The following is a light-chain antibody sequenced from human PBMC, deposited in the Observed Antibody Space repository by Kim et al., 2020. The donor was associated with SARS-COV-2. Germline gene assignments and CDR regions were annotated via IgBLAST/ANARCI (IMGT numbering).Light chain of an antibody. J-gene: IGKJ1*01. Sequence: SPGERATLACWANQSIGTTLAWYQQKTGHTPRLLIKGASARATGIPARFSGSGSGTEFTLTISSQQSDDSAVYYCHQYKNWPPWTVGQGTKVNIK. V-gene: IGKV3-15*01. CDR2: GAS. CDR3: HQYKNWPPWT. CDR1: QSIGTT.